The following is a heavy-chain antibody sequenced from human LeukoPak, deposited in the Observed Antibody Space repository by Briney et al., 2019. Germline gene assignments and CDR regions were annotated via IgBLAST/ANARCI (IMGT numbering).Heavy chain of an antibody. D-gene: IGHD3-10*01. CDR1: GFTFSNFA. CDR2: ISGSTST. V-gene: IGHV3-23*01. Sequence: GGSLRLSCAASGFTFSNFAMSWVRQAPGKGLEWVSIISGSTSTYYADSVKGRFTISRDNSKNTLYLQMNSLRAEDTALYYCARDGAMVRGIIMTDWGQGTLVTVSS. CDR3: ARDGAMVRGIIMTD. J-gene: IGHJ4*02.